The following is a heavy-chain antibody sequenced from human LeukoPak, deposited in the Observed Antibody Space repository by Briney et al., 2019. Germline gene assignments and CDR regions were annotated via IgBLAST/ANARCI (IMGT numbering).Heavy chain of an antibody. J-gene: IGHJ4*02. D-gene: IGHD2-15*01. CDR2: INHSGST. CDR1: GGSFSGYY. V-gene: IGHV4-34*01. CDR3: ARGVCSGGGCYGLFNY. Sequence: SETLSLTCAVYGGSFSGYYRSWIRQPPGKGLEWIGEINHSGSTNYNPSLKSRVTISVDTSKNQFSLKLSSVTAADTAVYYCARGVCSGGGCYGLFNYWGQGTLVTVSS.